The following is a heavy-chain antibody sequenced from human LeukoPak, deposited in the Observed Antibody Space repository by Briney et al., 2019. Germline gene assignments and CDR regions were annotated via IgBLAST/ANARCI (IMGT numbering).Heavy chain of an antibody. CDR2: ISSSSSYI. J-gene: IGHJ4*02. Sequence: PGGSLRLPCAASGFTFSSYSMNWARQAPGKGLEWVSSISSSSSYIYYADSVKGRFTISRDNAKNSLYLQMNSLRAEDTAVYYCARSGDYTGYFDYWGQGTLVTVSS. D-gene: IGHD4-17*01. CDR3: ARSGDYTGYFDY. V-gene: IGHV3-21*01. CDR1: GFTFSSYS.